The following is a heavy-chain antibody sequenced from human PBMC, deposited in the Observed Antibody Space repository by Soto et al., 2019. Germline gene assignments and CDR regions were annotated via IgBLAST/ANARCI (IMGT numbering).Heavy chain of an antibody. CDR3: AKLVGGLAVAGVNWDRGRGVNFDY. CDR2: ISYDGSNK. Sequence: GGSLRLSCAASGFTFSSYGMHWVRQAPGKGLEWVAVISYDGSNKYYADSVKGRFTISRNNSKNTLYLQMNILRAEDTAVYYCAKLVGGLAVAGVNWDRGRGVNFDYWGQGTLVTVSS. J-gene: IGHJ4*02. V-gene: IGHV3-30*18. CDR1: GFTFSSYG. D-gene: IGHD6-19*01.